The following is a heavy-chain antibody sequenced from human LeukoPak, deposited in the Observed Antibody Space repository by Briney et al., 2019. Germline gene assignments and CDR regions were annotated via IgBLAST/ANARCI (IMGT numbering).Heavy chain of an antibody. CDR1: GFTFSNYD. CDR3: ARSDARGVIPNYYGMDV. CDR2: IGTAGDT. J-gene: IGHJ6*02. D-gene: IGHD3-16*02. Sequence: PGGSLRLSCAASGFTFSNYDMHWVRQATGKGLEWVSAIGTAGDTYYPGSVKGRFTISRENAKNSLYLQMNSLRAGDTAVYYCARSDARGVIPNYYGMDVWGQGTTVTVSS. V-gene: IGHV3-13*04.